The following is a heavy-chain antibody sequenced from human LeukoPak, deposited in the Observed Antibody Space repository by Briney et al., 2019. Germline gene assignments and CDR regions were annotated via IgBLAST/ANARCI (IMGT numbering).Heavy chain of an antibody. V-gene: IGHV3-23*01. D-gene: IGHD3-22*01. CDR3: AKGYLYDSSVYYFDY. CDR2: ISGSGLTT. J-gene: IGHJ4*02. Sequence: GGSLRLSCAASGFTFSGYAMSWVRQAPGKGLEWVSGISGSGLTTYYADSVKGRFTISRDNSKNTLYLQMNSLRAEDTAVYYCAKGYLYDSSVYYFDYWGQGTLVTVSS. CDR1: GFTFSGYA.